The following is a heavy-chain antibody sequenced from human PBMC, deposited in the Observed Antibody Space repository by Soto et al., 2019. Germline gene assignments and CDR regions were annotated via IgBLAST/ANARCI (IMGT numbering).Heavy chain of an antibody. J-gene: IGHJ4*02. V-gene: IGHV3-23*01. CDR3: AKDPTRGYNYGSYFHY. CDR1: GFTFSSYA. D-gene: IGHD3-10*01. Sequence: GGSLRLSCAASGFTFSSYAMSWVRQAPGKGLEWVSAISGSGGSTYYADSVKGRFTISRDNSKNTLLLQMNSLRPDDTSVYFCAKDPTRGYNYGSYFHYWGQGTLVTVSS. CDR2: ISGSGGST.